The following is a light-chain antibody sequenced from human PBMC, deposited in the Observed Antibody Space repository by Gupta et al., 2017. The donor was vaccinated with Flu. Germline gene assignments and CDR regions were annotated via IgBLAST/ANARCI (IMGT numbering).Light chain of an antibody. CDR3: QQYRSIPPT. Sequence: LTQSPDTLSQSPGDRVTVSCRLSESVSSTYLAWYQQRRGQSPRLLIYRASRRAPDIPDRFSATASGTDFALTISGLQPEDSATYFCQQYRSIPPTFGGGTKVEVK. J-gene: IGKJ4*01. V-gene: IGKV3-20*01. CDR2: RAS. CDR1: ESVSSTY.